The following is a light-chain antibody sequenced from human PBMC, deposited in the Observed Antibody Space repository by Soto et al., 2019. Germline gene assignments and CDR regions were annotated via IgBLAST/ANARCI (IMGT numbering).Light chain of an antibody. Sequence: QSVLRHPPSVRWAPGHRVTISCTGSSSNIGAGYDVHWYQQLPGTAPKLLIYGNSNRPSGVPDRFSGSKSGTSASLAITGLQAEDEADFYCQSHDSSLSAHVFGTGTKVTVL. CDR1: SSNIGAGYD. CDR2: GNS. J-gene: IGLJ1*01. CDR3: QSHDSSLSAHV. V-gene: IGLV1-40*01.